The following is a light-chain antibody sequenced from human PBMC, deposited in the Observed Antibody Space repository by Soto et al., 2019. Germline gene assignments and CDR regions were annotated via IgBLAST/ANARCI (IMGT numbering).Light chain of an antibody. CDR3: QQYGSSPLLT. V-gene: IGKV1-8*01. Sequence: IRMTQSPSSLSASTGDRVTITCRASQGISSYLAWYQQKPGKAPKLLIYAASTLQSGVPSRFSGSGSGTDFTLTISSLEPEDFAVYYCQQYGSSPLLTFGPGTKVDIK. CDR1: QGISSY. J-gene: IGKJ3*01. CDR2: AAS.